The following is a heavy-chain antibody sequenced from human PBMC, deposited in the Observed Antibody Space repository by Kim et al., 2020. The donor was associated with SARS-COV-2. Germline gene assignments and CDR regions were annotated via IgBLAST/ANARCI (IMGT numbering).Heavy chain of an antibody. CDR2: IKQDGSEK. CDR3: ARDGSAAVLRYFDNKYNYYYYGMDV. V-gene: IGHV3-7*01. D-gene: IGHD3-9*01. CDR1: GFTFSSYW. Sequence: GGSLRLSCAASGFTFSSYWMSWVRQAPGKGLEWVANIKQDGSEKYYVDSVKGRFTISRDNAKNSLYLQMNSLRAEDTAVYYCARDGSAAVLRYFDNKYNYYYYGMDVWGQGTTVTVSS. J-gene: IGHJ6*02.